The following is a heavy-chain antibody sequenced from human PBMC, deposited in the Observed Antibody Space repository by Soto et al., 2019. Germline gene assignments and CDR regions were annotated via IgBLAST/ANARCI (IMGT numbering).Heavy chain of an antibody. CDR2: ISYDGSNK. D-gene: IGHD2-2*02. Sequence: QVQLVESGGGVVQPGRSLRLSCAASGFTFSSYAMHWVRQAPGKGLEWVAVISYDGSNKYYADSVKGRFTISRDNSKNTLYLQMNSLRAEDTAVYYCARGVLVPAAIVYYHVMDVWGQGTTVTVSS. CDR3: ARGVLVPAAIVYYHVMDV. V-gene: IGHV3-30-3*01. CDR1: GFTFSSYA. J-gene: IGHJ6*02.